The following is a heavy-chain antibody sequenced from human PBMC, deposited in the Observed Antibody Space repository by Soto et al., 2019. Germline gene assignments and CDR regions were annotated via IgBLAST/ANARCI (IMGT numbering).Heavy chain of an antibody. CDR2: ISSSGSTI. D-gene: IGHD5-12*01. CDR3: ARDFPYSGYGKEAFHI. CDR1: GFTFSDYY. Sequence: GGSLRLSCAASGFTFSDYYMSWIRQAPGMGLEWLSYISSSGSTIYYADSVKGRFTISRDNAKDSLFLQMNSLRAEDTAVYYCARDFPYSGYGKEAFHIWGQGTMVTVSS. V-gene: IGHV3-11*01. J-gene: IGHJ3*02.